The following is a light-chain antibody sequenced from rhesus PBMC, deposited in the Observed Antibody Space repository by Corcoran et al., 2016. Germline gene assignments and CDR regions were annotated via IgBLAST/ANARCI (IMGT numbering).Light chain of an antibody. Sequence: EIVMTQSPATLSLSPGERGTLSCRASQSVNYNLAWYQQKPGQAPRLLISDASNRDTGIPDRFSGSGSGTDFTLTINSLEPEDVGFYFCQQESNWPLTFGGGTRVDIK. V-gene: IGKV3-35*01. CDR2: DAS. CDR1: QSVNYN. CDR3: QQESNWPLT. J-gene: IGKJ4*01.